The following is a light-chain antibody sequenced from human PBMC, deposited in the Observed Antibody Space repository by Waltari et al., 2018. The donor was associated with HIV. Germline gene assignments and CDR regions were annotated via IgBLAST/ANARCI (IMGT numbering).Light chain of an antibody. Sequence: QSVLAQPPSVSGTPGQRVTISCSGTTSNIGTNVVNWYQQVPGMAPKLLISGNNQRPSGVPDRLSGFKSGTSASLAINGLQSEDEADYYCAAWDDTPTGHVLFGGGTKVTVL. J-gene: IGLJ3*02. CDR1: TSNIGTNV. CDR3: AAWDDTPTGHVL. V-gene: IGLV1-44*01. CDR2: GNN.